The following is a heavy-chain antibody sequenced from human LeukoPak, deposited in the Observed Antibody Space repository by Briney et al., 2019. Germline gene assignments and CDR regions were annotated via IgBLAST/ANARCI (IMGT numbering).Heavy chain of an antibody. D-gene: IGHD4-17*01. CDR3: ARGLDYGDYGSDFGSFDY. CDR1: GFTFSSYS. V-gene: IGHV3-21*01. CDR2: ISSSSSYT. J-gene: IGHJ4*02. Sequence: GGSLRLSCAASGFTFSSYSMNWVRQAPGKGLEWVSSISSSSSYTYYADSVKGRFTISRDNAKNSLYLQMNSLRAEDTAVYYCARGLDYGDYGSDFGSFDYWGQGTLVTVSS.